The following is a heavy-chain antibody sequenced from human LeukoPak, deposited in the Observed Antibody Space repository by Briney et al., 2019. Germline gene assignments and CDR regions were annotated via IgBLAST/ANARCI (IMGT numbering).Heavy chain of an antibody. D-gene: IGHD3-10*01. CDR2: INLDGSEK. CDR3: ARDYYGSGSERLYYYYMDV. V-gene: IGHV3-7*01. Sequence: PGGSLRLSCVASGFTFSNYWMNWVRQAPGKGLEWVANINLDGSEKYYVDSVKGRFTISRDNAKNSLYLQMNSLRAEDTAVYYCARDYYGSGSERLYYYYMDVWGKGTTVTVSS. CDR1: GFTFSNYW. J-gene: IGHJ6*03.